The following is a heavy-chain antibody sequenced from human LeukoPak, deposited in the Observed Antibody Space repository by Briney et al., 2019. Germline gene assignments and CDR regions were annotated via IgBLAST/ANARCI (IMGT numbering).Heavy chain of an antibody. CDR3: ATGTIYCSSCSDDY. D-gene: IGHD2-2*01. J-gene: IGHJ4*02. V-gene: IGHV1-24*01. CDR1: GYTLTELS. Sequence: EASVKVACKVSGYTLTELSMHWVRHAPGKGLEWMGGFDPEDGETPIFAQKFQGRVTMTEDTSTDTAYMELSSLRSEDTAVYYSATGTIYCSSCSDDYWGQGTLVTVSS. CDR2: FDPEDGET.